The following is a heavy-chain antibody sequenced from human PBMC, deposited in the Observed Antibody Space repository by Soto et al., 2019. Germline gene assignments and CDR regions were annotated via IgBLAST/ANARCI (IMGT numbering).Heavy chain of an antibody. D-gene: IGHD3-16*02. V-gene: IGHV3-11*01. CDR3: ARETNDYVWGSYRPYFDY. CDR2: ISSSGSTI. Sequence: QVQLVESVGGLVKPGGSLRLSCAASGFTCSDYYMSWIRQAPGKGLEWVSYISSSGSTIYYADSVKGRFTISRDNAKNSLYLQMNSLRAEDPAVYYCARETNDYVWGSYRPYFDYWGQGTLVTVSS. J-gene: IGHJ4*02. CDR1: GFTCSDYY.